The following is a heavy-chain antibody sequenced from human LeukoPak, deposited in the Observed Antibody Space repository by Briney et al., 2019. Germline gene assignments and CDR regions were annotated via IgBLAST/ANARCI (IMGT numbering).Heavy chain of an antibody. J-gene: IGHJ6*02. CDR1: GYTLTELS. CDR3: ATDHRRHYDILTGIYYYYGMDV. CDR2: FDPEDGET. V-gene: IGHV1-24*01. D-gene: IGHD3-9*01. Sequence: GASVKVSCKVSGYTLTELSMHWVRQAPGNGLEWMGVFDPEDGETIYAQKFQGRVTMTEDTSTDTAYMELSSLRSEDTAVYYCATDHRRHYDILTGIYYYYGMDVWGQGTTVTVSS.